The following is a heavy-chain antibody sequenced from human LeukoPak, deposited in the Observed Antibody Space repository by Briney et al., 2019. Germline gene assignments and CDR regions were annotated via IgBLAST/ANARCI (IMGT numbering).Heavy chain of an antibody. CDR2: IYTSGST. J-gene: IGHJ4*02. Sequence: PSETLSLTCTVSGGSISIYYRRWIRQTAGKGLEWIGRIYTSGSTNYNPSLKSRVTMSVDTSKNQFSLKLSSVTAADPAVYYFARVKSSSWYGFDYWGQGTLVTVSS. CDR3: ARVKSSSWYGFDY. V-gene: IGHV4-4*07. D-gene: IGHD6-13*01. CDR1: GGSISIYY.